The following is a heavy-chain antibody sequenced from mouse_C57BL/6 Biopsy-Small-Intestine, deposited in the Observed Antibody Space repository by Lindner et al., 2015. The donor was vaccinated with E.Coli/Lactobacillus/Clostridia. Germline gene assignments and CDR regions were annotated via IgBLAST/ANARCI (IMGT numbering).Heavy chain of an antibody. CDR2: ISAYNGNT. J-gene: IGHJ1*01. Sequence: SVKVSCKASGGTFSSYGISWVRQAPGQGLEWMGWISAYNGNTNYAQKLQGRVTMTTDTSTSTAYMELRSLRSDDTAVYYCARDSSSWYYYYYGMDVWGQGTTVTVSS. D-gene: IGHD1-1*01. V-gene: IGHV1-81*01. CDR3: ARDSSSWYYYYYGMDV. CDR1: GGTFSSYG.